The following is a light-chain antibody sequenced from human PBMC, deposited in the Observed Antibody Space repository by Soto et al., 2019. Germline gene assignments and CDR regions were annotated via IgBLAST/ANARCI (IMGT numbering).Light chain of an antibody. CDR1: SSDVAEYKY. V-gene: IGLV2-14*03. J-gene: IGLJ1*01. CDR3: SAYTTSIALYV. CDR2: DVS. Sequence: QSMLTQPASVSGSPGQSITISCTETSSDVAEYKYVSWYQQHPGRAPKLIIYDVSNRPSGVSNRFSGSKSGSKASLTISGLQAEDEDDYYCSAYTTSIALYVFGAGTKVTVL.